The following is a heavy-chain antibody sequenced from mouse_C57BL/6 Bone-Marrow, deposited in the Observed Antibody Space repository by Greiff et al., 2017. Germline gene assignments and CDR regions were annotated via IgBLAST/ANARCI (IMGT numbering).Heavy chain of an antibody. Sequence: EVKLLESGGGLVQPGGSLKLSCAASGFTFSDYGMAWVRQAPRTGPEWVAFLSNLAYSIYYADPVTGRFTISRATAKSTLYLEMIRLRSEDTAMYYFARNPYYYAMDYGGQGTSVTVSS. CDR1: GFTFSDYG. V-gene: IGHV5-15*01. J-gene: IGHJ4*01. CDR3: ARNPYYYAMDY. CDR2: LSNLAYSI.